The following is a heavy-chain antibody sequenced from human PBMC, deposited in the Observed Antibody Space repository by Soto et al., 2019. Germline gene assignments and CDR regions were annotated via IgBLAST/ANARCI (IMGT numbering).Heavy chain of an antibody. CDR3: AKDRFSQPAANNNWFDP. CDR2: ISWNSGSI. Sequence: PGGSLRLSCAASGFTFDDYAMHWVLQAPGKGLEWVSGISWNSGSIGYAYSVKGRFTISRDNAKNSLYLQMNSLRAEDTALYYCAKDRFSQPAANNNWFDPWGQGTLITVSS. J-gene: IGHJ5*02. CDR1: GFTFDDYA. D-gene: IGHD2-2*01. V-gene: IGHV3-9*01.